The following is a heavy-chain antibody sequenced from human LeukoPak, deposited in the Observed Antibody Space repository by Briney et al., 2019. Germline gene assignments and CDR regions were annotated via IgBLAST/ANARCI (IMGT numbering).Heavy chain of an antibody. V-gene: IGHV4-34*01. J-gene: IGHJ4*02. Sequence: SETLSLTCAVYGGSFSGYYWSWIRQPPGKGLEWIGEINHSGSTNYNPSLKSRGTISVDTSKNQSSLKLSSVTAADTAVYYCARDRVLRFLEWLSPYFDYWGQGTLVTVSS. CDR1: GGSFSGYY. CDR3: ARDRVLRFLEWLSPYFDY. D-gene: IGHD3-3*01. CDR2: INHSGST.